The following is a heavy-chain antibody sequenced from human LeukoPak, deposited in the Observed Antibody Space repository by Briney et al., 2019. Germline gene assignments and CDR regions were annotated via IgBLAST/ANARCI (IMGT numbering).Heavy chain of an antibody. CDR3: ARDYYDSGSYGWFDR. V-gene: IGHV3-48*04. Sequence: AGSLRLSCAASGFTFSNYAMNWVRQAPGKGLEWVSYISSSSNTIYYADSVKGRFTISRDNAKNSLYLEMNSLSAEDTALYYCARDYYDSGSYGWFDRWGHGTLVTVSS. D-gene: IGHD3-10*01. CDR2: ISSSSNTI. J-gene: IGHJ5*02. CDR1: GFTFSNYA.